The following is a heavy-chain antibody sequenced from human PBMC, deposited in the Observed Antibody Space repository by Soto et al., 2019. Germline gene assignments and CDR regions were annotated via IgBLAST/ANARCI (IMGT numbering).Heavy chain of an antibody. J-gene: IGHJ4*02. CDR2: INSDGSST. V-gene: IGHV3-74*01. CDR1: GFTFSDYY. D-gene: IGHD3-3*01. CDR3: ARGPSYYDFWSGPDY. Sequence: GGSLRLSCAASGFTFSDYYMSWIRQAPGKGLEWVSRINSDGSSTSYADSVKGRFTISRDNAKNTLYLQMNSLRAEDTAVYYCARGPSYYDFWSGPDYWGQGTLVTVSS.